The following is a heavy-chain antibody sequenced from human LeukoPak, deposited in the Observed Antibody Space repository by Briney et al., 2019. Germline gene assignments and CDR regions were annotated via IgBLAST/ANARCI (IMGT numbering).Heavy chain of an antibody. D-gene: IGHD6-6*01. V-gene: IGHV4-39*01. CDR2: IYYSGST. CDR1: GGSISSSSYY. Sequence: SETLSLTCTVSGGSISSSSYYWGCIRQPPGNMLECIGSIYYSGSTYYNPALKSRVSISVDTSKNQFSLKLSSVTAADTAVYYCARHYSSSSEDNWFDPWGKGTLVTVSS. CDR3: ARHYSSSSEDNWFDP. J-gene: IGHJ5*02.